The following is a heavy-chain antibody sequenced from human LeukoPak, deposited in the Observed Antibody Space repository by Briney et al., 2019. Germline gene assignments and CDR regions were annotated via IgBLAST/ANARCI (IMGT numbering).Heavy chain of an antibody. V-gene: IGHV3-33*01. J-gene: IGHJ4*02. Sequence: PGRSLSLSCAASGFPFSSYGMHWVRQAPGKGLEWVAVIWYDGSNKYYADSVKGRFTISRDNSKNTLYLQMNSLRAEDTAVYYCARESSQYYYDSSGYYPDYWGQGTLVTVSS. D-gene: IGHD3-22*01. CDR2: IWYDGSNK. CDR3: ARESSQYYYDSSGYYPDY. CDR1: GFPFSSYG.